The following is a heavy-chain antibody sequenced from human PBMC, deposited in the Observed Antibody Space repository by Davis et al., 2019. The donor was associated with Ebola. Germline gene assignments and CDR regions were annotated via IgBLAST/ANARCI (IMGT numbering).Heavy chain of an antibody. D-gene: IGHD1-26*01. Sequence: GESLKISCAASGFTFDDYAMTWVRQAPGKGLEWVSGINWNGGSSGYADSVKGRFTISRDNSKNTLYLQMNGLRVEDTAIYYCAKDTSNIWFDVWGQGTMVTVSS. CDR1: GFTFDDYA. J-gene: IGHJ3*01. CDR2: INWNGGSS. CDR3: AKDTSNIWFDV. V-gene: IGHV3-20*04.